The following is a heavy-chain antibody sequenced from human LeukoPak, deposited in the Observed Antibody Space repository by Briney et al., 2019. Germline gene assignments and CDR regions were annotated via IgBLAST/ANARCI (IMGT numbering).Heavy chain of an antibody. V-gene: IGHV3-23*01. D-gene: IGHD5-18*01. CDR2: VSGSGDNT. CDR3: ACTAYYYYYLDV. CDR1: GFTFSSHA. J-gene: IGHJ6*03. Sequence: GRSLRLSCAASGFTFSSHAMSWVRQAPGKGLEWVSAVSGSGDNTYYADSVKGRFTISRDNSKNTLYLHMSGLRAEDTAVYYCACTAYYYYYLDVWGKGTTVTVSS.